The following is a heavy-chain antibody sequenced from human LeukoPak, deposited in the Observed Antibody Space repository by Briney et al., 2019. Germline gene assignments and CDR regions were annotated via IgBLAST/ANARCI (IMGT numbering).Heavy chain of an antibody. Sequence: ASVKVSCKASGGTFSSYAISWVRQAPGQGLEWMGGIIPIFGTANYAQKFQGRVTITADKSTSTAYMELSSLRSEDTAVYYCAKEGYSSSWYEGYYFDYWGQGTLVTVSS. V-gene: IGHV1-69*06. CDR2: IIPIFGTA. CDR3: AKEGYSSSWYEGYYFDY. CDR1: GGTFSSYA. D-gene: IGHD6-13*01. J-gene: IGHJ4*02.